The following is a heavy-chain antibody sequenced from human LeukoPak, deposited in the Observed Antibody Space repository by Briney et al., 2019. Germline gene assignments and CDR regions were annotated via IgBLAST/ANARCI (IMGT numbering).Heavy chain of an antibody. CDR1: GGSFSGYY. Sequence: SETLSLTCAVYGGSFSGYYWSWIRQPPGKGLEWIGEINHSGSTNYNPSLKSRVTISVDTSKNQFSLKLSSVTAADTAVYYCARRMLHSSSALYYYYYYMDVWGKGTTVTVSS. CDR2: INHSGST. J-gene: IGHJ6*03. CDR3: ARRMLHSSSALYYYYYYMDV. D-gene: IGHD6-6*01. V-gene: IGHV4-34*01.